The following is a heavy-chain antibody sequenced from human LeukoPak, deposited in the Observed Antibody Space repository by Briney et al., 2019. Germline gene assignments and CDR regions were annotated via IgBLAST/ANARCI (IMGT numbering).Heavy chain of an antibody. CDR1: GYNFRNYG. CDR3: ARDSARGYSYGYNAFDI. D-gene: IGHD5-18*01. V-gene: IGHV1-18*01. J-gene: IGHJ3*02. CDR2: ITAGNGNT. Sequence: GASVKVSCKASGYNFRNYGIGGVRQAPRQGLEWMGWITAGNGNTNYAQKVQGRVTMTTDTSTSTAYMELRSLRSDDTAVYFCARDSARGYSYGYNAFDIWGQGTMVTVSS.